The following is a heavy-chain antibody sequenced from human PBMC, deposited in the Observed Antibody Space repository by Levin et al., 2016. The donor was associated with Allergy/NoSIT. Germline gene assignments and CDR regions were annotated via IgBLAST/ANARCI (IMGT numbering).Heavy chain of an antibody. Sequence: GESLKISCAASGFTFSSYEMHWVRQAPGKGLEWVSYISTSGSTIYYADSVRGRFTISRDNAKNSLYLQMNSLRAEDSAVYYCARGGGYCSGGSCYLLRNNWFDPWGQGTLVTVSS. D-gene: IGHD2-15*01. V-gene: IGHV3-48*03. J-gene: IGHJ5*02. CDR2: ISTSGSTI. CDR3: ARGGGYCSGGSCYLLRNNWFDP. CDR1: GFTFSSYE.